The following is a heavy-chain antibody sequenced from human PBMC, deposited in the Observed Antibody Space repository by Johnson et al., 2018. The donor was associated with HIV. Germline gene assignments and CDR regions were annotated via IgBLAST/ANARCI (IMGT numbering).Heavy chain of an antibody. D-gene: IGHD1-1*01. V-gene: IGHV3-74*01. CDR1: GFNFTSHS. Sequence: VQLVESGGASVPPWGSLILSCVFSGFNFTSHSMHWFRPVPGTGLVWVSRINCAGTIISYADSVKGRLTISRDNAKNMLFLQRNSLRPEDTAMYYCAKEDPWRRAFDIWGQGTMVTVSS. J-gene: IGHJ3*02. CDR2: INCAGTII. CDR3: AKEDPWRRAFDI.